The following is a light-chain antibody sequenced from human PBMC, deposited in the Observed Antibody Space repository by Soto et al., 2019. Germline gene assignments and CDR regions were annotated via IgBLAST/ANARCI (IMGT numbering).Light chain of an antibody. CDR2: GAS. CDR1: QSVGSNY. J-gene: IGKJ4*01. V-gene: IGKV3-20*01. Sequence: ENLLTQSPGTLSLSPGEGATLSCRASQSVGSNYLAWYQRKPGQAPRLLIYGASSRATGIPDRFSGSGSGTDFTLTISRLEPEDFAMYYCQQYAYSPLTFGGGTKVDIK. CDR3: QQYAYSPLT.